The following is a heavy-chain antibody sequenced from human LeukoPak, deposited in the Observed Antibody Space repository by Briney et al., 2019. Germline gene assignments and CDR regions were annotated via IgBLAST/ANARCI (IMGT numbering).Heavy chain of an antibody. Sequence: ASVKVSCKTSGYTFTSYDINWVRQATGQGLEWMGWMNPNSGNTGYAQKFQGRVTMTRNTSISTAYMELSSLRSEDTAVYYCARAPTTMVRGAIYYWGQGTLVTVSS. V-gene: IGHV1-8*01. CDR1: GYTFTSYD. CDR3: ARAPTTMVRGAIYY. CDR2: MNPNSGNT. D-gene: IGHD3-10*01. J-gene: IGHJ4*02.